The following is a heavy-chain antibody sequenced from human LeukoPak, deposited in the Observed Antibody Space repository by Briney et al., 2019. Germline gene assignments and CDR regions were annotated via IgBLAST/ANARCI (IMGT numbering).Heavy chain of an antibody. CDR2: IIPIFGTA. V-gene: IGHV1-69*05. D-gene: IGHD3-9*01. CDR1: GGTFSSYA. CDR3: ARDQHYFDWLLSDAFDI. Sequence: GASVKVSCKASGGTFSSYAISWVRQAPGQGLEWMGRIIPIFGTANYAQKFQGRVTITTDESTSTAYMELSSLRSEDAAVYYCARDQHYFDWLLSDAFDIWGQGTMVTVSS. J-gene: IGHJ3*02.